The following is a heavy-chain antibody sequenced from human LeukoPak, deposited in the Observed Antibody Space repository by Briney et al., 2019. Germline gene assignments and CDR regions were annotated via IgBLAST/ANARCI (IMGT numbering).Heavy chain of an antibody. J-gene: IGHJ4*02. CDR1: GFTFSNYW. D-gene: IGHD6-19*01. Sequence: GGSLRLSCAASGFTFSNYWMNWVRQAPGKGMEWVAIIEKDGSEILYVDSVKGRFTISRDNAKNSLYLQMNSLRAEDTAVYYCAAGAGWLIDWWGQGTLVTVSS. V-gene: IGHV3-7*01. CDR3: AAGAGWLIDW. CDR2: IEKDGSEI.